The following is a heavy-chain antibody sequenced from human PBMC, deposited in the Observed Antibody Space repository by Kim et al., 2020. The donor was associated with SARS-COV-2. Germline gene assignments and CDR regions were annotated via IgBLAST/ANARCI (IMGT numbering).Heavy chain of an antibody. J-gene: IGHJ4*02. Sequence: VDSVKGRVTISRDNAKNSLHLQMNSLRAEDTAVYYCARDTTYYYDSSGSNWGQGTLVTVSS. D-gene: IGHD3-22*01. CDR3: ARDTTYYYDSSGSN. V-gene: IGHV3-7*01.